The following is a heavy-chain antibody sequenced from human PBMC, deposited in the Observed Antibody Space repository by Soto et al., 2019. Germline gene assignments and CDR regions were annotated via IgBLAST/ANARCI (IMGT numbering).Heavy chain of an antibody. V-gene: IGHV4-39*01. Sequence: SETLSLTCTVSGGSISSSSYYWGWIRQPPGKGLEWIGSIYYSGSTYYNPSLKSRVTISVDTSKNQFSLKLSSVTAADTAVYYCARHPRDTAMATRYHWGQGTLVTVSS. J-gene: IGHJ5*02. CDR3: ARHPRDTAMATRYH. D-gene: IGHD5-18*01. CDR2: IYYSGST. CDR1: GGSISSSSYY.